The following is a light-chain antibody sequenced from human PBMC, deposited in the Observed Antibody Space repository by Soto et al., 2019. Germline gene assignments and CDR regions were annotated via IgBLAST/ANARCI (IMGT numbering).Light chain of an antibody. Sequence: QSVLTQPASVSGSPGQSITISCTGTSSDVGGHNYVSWYQQHPGTAPKLMIYEVTNRPSGVSNRFSGYKSGNTASLTISGLQAEDEADYYCSSYTSSTTLDVVFGGGTKLTVL. CDR1: SSDVGGHNY. CDR3: SSYTSSTTLDVV. V-gene: IGLV2-14*01. J-gene: IGLJ2*01. CDR2: EVT.